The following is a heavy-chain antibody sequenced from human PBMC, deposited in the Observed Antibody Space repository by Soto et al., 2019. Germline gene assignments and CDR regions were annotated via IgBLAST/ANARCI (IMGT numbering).Heavy chain of an antibody. CDR1: GFTFSSYA. CDR3: ARAPSSGYYPPDAFDI. D-gene: IGHD3-22*01. Sequence: QVQLVESGGGVVQPGRSLRLSCAASGFTFSSYAMHWVRQAPGKGLEWVAVISYDGSNKYYADSVKGRFTISRDNSKNTLYLQMNSLRAEDTAVYYCARAPSSGYYPPDAFDIWGQGTMVTVSS. J-gene: IGHJ3*02. CDR2: ISYDGSNK. V-gene: IGHV3-30-3*01.